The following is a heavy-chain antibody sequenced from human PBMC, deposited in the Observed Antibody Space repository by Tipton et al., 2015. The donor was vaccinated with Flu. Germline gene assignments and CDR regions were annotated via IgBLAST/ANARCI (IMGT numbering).Heavy chain of an antibody. CDR2: INHSGST. V-gene: IGHV4-34*01. CDR3: ARGLYVSGSYQRRYFDS. Sequence: TLSPTCAVYGGSFSGYYWSWIRQPPGKGLEWIGEINHSGSTNYNPSLKSRVTISVDTSKNQFSLKLSSVTAADTAVYYCARGLYVSGSYQRRYFDSWGQGTLVTVSS. J-gene: IGHJ4*02. CDR1: GGSFSGYY. D-gene: IGHD3-10*01.